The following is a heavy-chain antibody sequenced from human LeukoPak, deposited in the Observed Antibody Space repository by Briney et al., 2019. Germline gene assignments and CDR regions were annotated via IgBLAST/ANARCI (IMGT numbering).Heavy chain of an antibody. CDR2: IKLDGSTK. J-gene: IGHJ4*02. Sequence: GGSLRLSCAASGLIFSNYWMSWVRQAPGKGLEWVANIKLDGSTKDYVDSVKGRFTIFRDNAKNSLYLQMNSLRGDDTAVYYCATVAGDCSGGRCYLLRFDYWGQGTLVTVSS. D-gene: IGHD2-15*01. CDR1: GLIFSNYW. V-gene: IGHV3-7*01. CDR3: ATVAGDCSGGRCYLLRFDY.